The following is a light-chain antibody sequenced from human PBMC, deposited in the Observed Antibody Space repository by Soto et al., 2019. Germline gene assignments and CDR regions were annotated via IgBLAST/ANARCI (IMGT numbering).Light chain of an antibody. CDR3: ATWDDSLHGPV. J-gene: IGLJ2*01. Sequence: QSVLPQPPSASGTPGQRVTVSCSRSSSNIGSNSIYWYQQLPGTAPKVLIYNNNQRPSGVPDRFSGSKSGTSASLAISGLQSEDEADYYCATWDDSLHGPVFGGGTQLTVL. CDR1: SSNIGSNS. CDR2: NNN. V-gene: IGLV1-44*01.